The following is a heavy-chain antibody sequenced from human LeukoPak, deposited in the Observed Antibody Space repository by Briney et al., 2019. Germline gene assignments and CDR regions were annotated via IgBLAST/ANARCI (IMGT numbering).Heavy chain of an antibody. CDR2: INPSGGST. CDR3: ARGESITMVRGVPGGGGFDP. V-gene: IGHV1-46*01. Sequence: ASVKVSCKASGYTFTGYYMHWVRQAPGQGLEWMGIINPSGGSTSYAQKFQGRVTMTRDTSTSTVYMELSSLRSEDTAVYYCARGESITMVRGVPGGGGFDPWGQGTLVTVSS. J-gene: IGHJ5*02. D-gene: IGHD3-10*01. CDR1: GYTFTGYY.